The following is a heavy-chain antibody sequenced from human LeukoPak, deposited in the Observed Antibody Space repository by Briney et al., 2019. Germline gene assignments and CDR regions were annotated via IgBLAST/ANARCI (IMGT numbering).Heavy chain of an antibody. CDR1: GGSISSYY. Sequence: SETLSLTCTVSGGSISSYYWSWIRQPPGKGLEWIGYIYYSGSTNYNPSLKSRVTISVDTSENQFSLKLSSVTAADTAVYYCARDGSYSSSSTWFDPWGQGTLVTVSS. V-gene: IGHV4-59*01. CDR2: IYYSGST. D-gene: IGHD6-6*01. J-gene: IGHJ5*02. CDR3: ARDGSYSSSSTWFDP.